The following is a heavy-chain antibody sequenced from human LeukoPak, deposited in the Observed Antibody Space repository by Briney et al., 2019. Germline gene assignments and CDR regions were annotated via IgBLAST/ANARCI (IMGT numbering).Heavy chain of an antibody. CDR1: GYTFTDYS. Sequence: ASVKVSCKASGYTFTDYSMHWVRQAPGQGLEWMGWINPNSGGTNYAQKFQGRVTMTRDTSISTAYMELSGLRSDDTAVYYCARSRGPRYCSGGSCYSNDAFDIWGQGTMVTVSS. V-gene: IGHV1-2*02. D-gene: IGHD2-15*01. CDR3: ARSRGPRYCSGGSCYSNDAFDI. CDR2: INPNSGGT. J-gene: IGHJ3*02.